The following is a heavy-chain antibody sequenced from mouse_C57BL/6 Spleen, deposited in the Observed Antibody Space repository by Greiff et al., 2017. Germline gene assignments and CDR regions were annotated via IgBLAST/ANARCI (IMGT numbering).Heavy chain of an antibody. V-gene: IGHV2-2*01. CDR2: IWSGGST. CDR3: ARLPHYGSSPAWFAY. D-gene: IGHD1-1*01. J-gene: IGHJ3*01. CDR1: GFSLTSYG. Sequence: VMLVESGPGLVQPSQSLSITCTVSGFSLTSYGVHWVRQSPGKGLEWLGVIWSGGSTDYNAAFISRLSISKDNSKSQVFFKMNSLQADDTAIYYCARLPHYGSSPAWFAYWGQGTLVTVSA.